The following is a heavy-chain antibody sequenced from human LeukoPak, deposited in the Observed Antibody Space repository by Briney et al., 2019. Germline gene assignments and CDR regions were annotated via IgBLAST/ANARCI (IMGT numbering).Heavy chain of an antibody. CDR1: GGTFSSYA. Sequence: SVKVSCKASGGTFSSYAISWVRQAPGQGLEWMGRIIPILGIANYAQKFQGRVTITADKSTSTAYMELSSLRSEDTAVYYYARGTSGYDKYYFDYWGQGTLVTVSS. J-gene: IGHJ4*02. CDR3: ARGTSGYDKYYFDY. D-gene: IGHD5-12*01. V-gene: IGHV1-69*04. CDR2: IIPILGIA.